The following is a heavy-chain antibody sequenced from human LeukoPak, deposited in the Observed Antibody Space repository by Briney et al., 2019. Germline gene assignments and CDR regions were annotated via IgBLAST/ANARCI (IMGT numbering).Heavy chain of an antibody. V-gene: IGHV3-48*01. CDR2: ISTSTTTI. Sequence: GGSLRLSCAASRFIFSNYWMSWVRQAPGKGLEWISYISTSTTTIYYANSVKGRFTISRDNAKKSLYLQMNSLRVEDTGVYYCASWGEGALDNWGQGTLVTVSS. CDR3: ASWGEGALDN. D-gene: IGHD1-26*01. J-gene: IGHJ4*02. CDR1: RFIFSNYW.